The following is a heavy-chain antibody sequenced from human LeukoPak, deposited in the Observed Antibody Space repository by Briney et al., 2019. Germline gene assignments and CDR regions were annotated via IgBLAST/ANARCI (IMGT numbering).Heavy chain of an antibody. D-gene: IGHD3-3*01. CDR1: GFTLSNFA. CDR3: AKARWSGPFYFDY. CDR2: ISGSGGIT. J-gene: IGHJ4*02. Sequence: PGGSLRLSCAASGFTLSNFAMNWVRQAPGKGLEWVSTISGSGGITYYADSVKGRFTISRDNSKNTLYLQMNSLRAEDTAVYYCAKARWSGPFYFDYWGQRTLVTVSS. V-gene: IGHV3-23*01.